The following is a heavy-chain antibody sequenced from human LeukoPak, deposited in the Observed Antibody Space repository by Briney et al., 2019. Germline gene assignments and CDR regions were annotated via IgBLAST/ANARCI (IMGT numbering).Heavy chain of an antibody. CDR3: AKMQQQLVPSNYFDY. V-gene: IGHV3-23*01. CDR2: ISTSGGTT. J-gene: IGHJ4*02. D-gene: IGHD6-13*01. CDR1: GYTFSSSA. Sequence: GGSLRLSCAASGYTFSSSAMSWVRQAPGKGLEGVSAISTSGGTTYYADSVKGRFTISRDKSKNTLYLQMNSLRAEDTAVYYCAKMQQQLVPSNYFDYWGQGTLVTVSS.